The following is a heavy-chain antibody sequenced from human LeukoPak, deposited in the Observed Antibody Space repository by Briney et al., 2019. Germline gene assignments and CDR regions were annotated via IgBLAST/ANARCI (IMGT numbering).Heavy chain of an antibody. CDR3: AAESRPYSGSSRYGMDV. V-gene: IGHV1-58*02. Sequence: SVKVSCKASGFTFTSSAMQWVRQARGQRLEWIGWIVVGSGNTNYAQKFQERVTITRDTSTSTAYMELSSLRSEDTAVYYCAAESRPYSGSSRYGMDVWGQGTTVTVSS. CDR2: IVVGSGNT. D-gene: IGHD1-26*01. CDR1: GFTFTSSA. J-gene: IGHJ6*02.